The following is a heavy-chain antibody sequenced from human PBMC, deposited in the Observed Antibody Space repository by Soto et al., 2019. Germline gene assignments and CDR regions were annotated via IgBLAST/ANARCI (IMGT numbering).Heavy chain of an antibody. D-gene: IGHD2-2*01. CDR3: AREEYCSSSNCLMSPFQY. Sequence: EVQLVQSGAEVKKAGESLKISCQASGYSFTNYWIGWVRQVPGKGLEWMGIIYPGDSDTRYSPSFQGQVTISADKSISTAYLQWNSLKASDTAMYYCAREEYCSSSNCLMSPFQYWGQGTLVTASS. J-gene: IGHJ1*01. CDR1: GYSFTNYW. CDR2: IYPGDSDT. V-gene: IGHV5-51*03.